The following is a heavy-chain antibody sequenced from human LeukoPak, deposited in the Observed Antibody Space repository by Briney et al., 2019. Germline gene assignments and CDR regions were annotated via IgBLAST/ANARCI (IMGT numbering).Heavy chain of an antibody. Sequence: ASVKVSCKASGYTFTSYDINWVRQATGQGLEWMGWMNPNSGNTGYAQKFQGRVTMTRNSSISTAYRGLSSLRPGAPAVYYCARVRYGDYVGGGFDYWGQGTLVTVSS. CDR2: MNPNSGNT. CDR1: GYTFTSYD. CDR3: ARVRYGDYVGGGFDY. J-gene: IGHJ4*02. D-gene: IGHD4-17*01. V-gene: IGHV1-8*01.